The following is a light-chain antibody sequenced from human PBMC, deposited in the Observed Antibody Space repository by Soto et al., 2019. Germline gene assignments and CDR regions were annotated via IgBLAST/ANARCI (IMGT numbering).Light chain of an antibody. CDR1: QSLVYSDGNTY. J-gene: IGKJ4*01. V-gene: IGKV2-30*01. CDR2: EVS. CDR3: MQGSHRPPT. Sequence: DVVLTQSPLSLPVTLGQPASISCRSSQSLVYSDGNTYLSWFHQRPGQSPRRLLYEVSKRASGVPDKFSGSESGTDFTLNISRVEAEDVGIYYCMQGSHRPPTFGGGTKVEIK.